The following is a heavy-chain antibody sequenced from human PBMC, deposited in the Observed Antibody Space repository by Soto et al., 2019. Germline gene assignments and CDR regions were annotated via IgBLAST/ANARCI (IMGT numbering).Heavy chain of an antibody. D-gene: IGHD6-6*01. CDR3: AHSWGIAARRESFDAFDI. J-gene: IGHJ3*02. CDR1: GFSLSTSGVG. V-gene: IGHV2-5*01. Sequence: QITLKESGPPLVKPTQTLTLTCTFSGFSLSTSGVGVGWILQPPGTALEWLALIYWNDDKRYSPSLKSRLTTTKDTANTQGVRTMANMDPVDTATYYWAHSWGIAARRESFDAFDIWGQGTMVTVSS. CDR2: IYWNDDK.